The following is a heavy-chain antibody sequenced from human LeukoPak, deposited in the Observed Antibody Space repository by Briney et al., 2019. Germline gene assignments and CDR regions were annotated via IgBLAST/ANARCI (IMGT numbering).Heavy chain of an antibody. J-gene: IGHJ4*02. CDR1: GYTLTSYY. CDR3: ARVRIGYYFDY. CDR2: INPSGGST. D-gene: IGHD3-10*01. Sequence: ASVKVSCKASGYTLTSYYMHWVRQAPGQGLEWMGIINPSGGSTSYAQKFQGRVTMTRDMSTSTVYMELSSLRSEDTAVYYCARVRIGYYFDYWGQGTLVTVSS. V-gene: IGHV1-46*01.